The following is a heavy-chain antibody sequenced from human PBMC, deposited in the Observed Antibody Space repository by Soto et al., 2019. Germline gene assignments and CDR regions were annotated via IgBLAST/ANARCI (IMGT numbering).Heavy chain of an antibody. CDR3: AREKGYYDFWSGYFFPSETDY. V-gene: IGHV4-30-4*08. CDR2: IYYSGST. Sequence: SETLSLTCTVSGGSISSSSYYWGWIRQPPGKGLEWIGYIYYSGSTYYNPSLKSRVTISVDTSKNQFSLKLSSVTAADTAVYYCAREKGYYDFWSGYFFPSETDYWGQGTLVTVSS. CDR1: GGSISSSSYY. J-gene: IGHJ4*02. D-gene: IGHD3-3*01.